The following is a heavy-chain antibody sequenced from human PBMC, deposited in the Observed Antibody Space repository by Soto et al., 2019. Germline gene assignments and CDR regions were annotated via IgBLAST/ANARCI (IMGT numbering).Heavy chain of an antibody. D-gene: IGHD6-19*01. J-gene: IGHJ3*02. CDR1: GGSISSGGYY. CDR2: MYSSVSN. CDR3: GSGWTPAGFDI. Sequence: QVQLQESGPGLVKPSQTLSLTCTVSGGSISSGGYYWSWIRQHPGKGLEWNGYMYSSVSNYYNPSRKSRVTISVDTSTNQFSLKLSPVTAADTAVYYCGSGWTPAGFDIWGQGTMVTVSS. V-gene: IGHV4-31*03.